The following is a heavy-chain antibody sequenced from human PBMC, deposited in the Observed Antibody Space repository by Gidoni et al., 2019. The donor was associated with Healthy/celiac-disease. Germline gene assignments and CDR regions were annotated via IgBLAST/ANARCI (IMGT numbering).Heavy chain of an antibody. J-gene: IGHJ5*02. D-gene: IGHD3-3*01. CDR3: ARDFYDFWSGYYPSSSSVGNWFDP. Sequence: QVQLVESGGGVVQPGRSLRLSCAASGFTFSSYAMHWVRQAPGKGLEWVAVISYDGSNKYYADSVKGRFTISRDNSKNTLYLQMNSLRAEDTAVYYCARDFYDFWSGYYPSSSSVGNWFDPWGQGTLVTVSS. CDR1: GFTFSSYA. V-gene: IGHV3-30-3*01. CDR2: ISYDGSNK.